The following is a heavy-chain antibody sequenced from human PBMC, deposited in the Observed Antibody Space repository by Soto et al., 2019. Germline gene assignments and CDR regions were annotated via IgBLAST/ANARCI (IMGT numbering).Heavy chain of an antibody. CDR2: IYPGDSDT. J-gene: IGHJ4*02. Sequence: VESLKISCKGSGYSFTSYWIGWVRQMPGKGLEWMGIIYPGDSDTRYSPSFQGQVTISADKSISTAYLQWSSLKASDTAMYYCARHSHRLRYFDYFDYWGQGTLVTVSS. D-gene: IGHD3-9*01. V-gene: IGHV5-51*01. CDR3: ARHSHRLRYFDYFDY. CDR1: GYSFTSYW.